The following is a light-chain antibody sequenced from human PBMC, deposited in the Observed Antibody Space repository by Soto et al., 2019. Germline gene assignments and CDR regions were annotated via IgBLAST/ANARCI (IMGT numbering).Light chain of an antibody. CDR1: QSVSSY. Sequence: EIVLTQSPATLSLSPGERAALCCRASQSVSSYLAWYQQKPGQAPRLLIYDASNRATGIPARFSGSGSGTDLTLTISSLEPEDFAVYYCQQRSNWPPLTFGGGTKVEIK. J-gene: IGKJ4*01. V-gene: IGKV3-11*01. CDR3: QQRSNWPPLT. CDR2: DAS.